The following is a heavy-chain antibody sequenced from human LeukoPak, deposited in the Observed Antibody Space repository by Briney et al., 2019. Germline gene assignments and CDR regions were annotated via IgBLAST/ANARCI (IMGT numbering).Heavy chain of an antibody. D-gene: IGHD3-22*01. CDR2: IKKDGSEK. V-gene: IGHV3-7*01. CDR1: GFAFSSYW. CDR3: ARDSSHITMIGYFQH. Sequence: PGGSLRLSCAASGFAFSSYWMSWVRQAPRKGLEWVANIKKDGSEKYYVDSVKGRFTISRDNAKNSLYLQMNSLRAEDTAVYYCARDSSHITMIGYFQHWGQGTLVTVSS. J-gene: IGHJ1*01.